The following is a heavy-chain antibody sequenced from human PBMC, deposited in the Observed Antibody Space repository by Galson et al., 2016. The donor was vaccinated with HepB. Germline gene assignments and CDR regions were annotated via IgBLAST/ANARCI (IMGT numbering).Heavy chain of an antibody. V-gene: IGHV3-21*04. CDR1: GFTFSTQS. CDR2: ISSSSSYI. Sequence: SLRLSCAASGFTFSTQSMNWVRQAPGKGLEWVASISSSSSYIHYADSVEGRFTISRDSSKNTLYLQMNSLRTEDTAMYYCATVNYISGTHYWGQGTLVTVSS. CDR3: ATVNYISGTHY. D-gene: IGHD3-10*01. J-gene: IGHJ4*02.